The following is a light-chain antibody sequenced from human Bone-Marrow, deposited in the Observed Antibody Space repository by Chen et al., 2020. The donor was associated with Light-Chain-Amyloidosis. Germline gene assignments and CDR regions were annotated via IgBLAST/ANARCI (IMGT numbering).Light chain of an antibody. V-gene: IGKV3-15*01. CDR3: QQYNNWPPWT. J-gene: IGKJ1*01. CDR2: GAS. Sequence: DIVMTHSPATLFSSPGERATLSCRASQSVSSILAWYQQKPGQAPRLLIYGASTRATGIPARFSGSGSGTEFTLTISSLQSEDFAVYYCQQYNNWPPWTFGQGTKVEIK. CDR1: QSVSSI.